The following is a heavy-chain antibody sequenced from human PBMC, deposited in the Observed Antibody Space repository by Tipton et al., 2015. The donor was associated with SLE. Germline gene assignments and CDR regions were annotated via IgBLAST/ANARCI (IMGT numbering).Heavy chain of an antibody. V-gene: IGHV4-4*07. D-gene: IGHD4-11*01. Sequence: TLSLTCTVSGGSISSYYWSWIRQPAGKGLEWIGRIYTTGSTNYNPSLKSRVTMSVDTSKNQFSLKLSYVTAADTAVYYCARQFIQYLADPFDNWGQGTLVTVSS. CDR2: IYTTGST. CDR1: GGSISSYY. CDR3: ARQFIQYLADPFDN. J-gene: IGHJ4*02.